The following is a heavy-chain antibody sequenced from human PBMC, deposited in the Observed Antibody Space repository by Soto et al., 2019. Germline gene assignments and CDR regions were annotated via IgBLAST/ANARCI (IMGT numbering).Heavy chain of an antibody. CDR3: ARNPMTQVTAIEH. D-gene: IGHD2-21*02. V-gene: IGHV5-10-1*01. J-gene: IGHJ4*02. CDR2: IDPSSSYT. Sequence: GASLKISCKGSWYTFTNYWITWVRQLPGKGLEWMGRIDPSSSYTNYNPSFRGHVTISSDKSINTAYLQWNTLKSSDTAKYFCARNPMTQVTAIEHLGQGTLVNVSS. CDR1: WYTFTNYW.